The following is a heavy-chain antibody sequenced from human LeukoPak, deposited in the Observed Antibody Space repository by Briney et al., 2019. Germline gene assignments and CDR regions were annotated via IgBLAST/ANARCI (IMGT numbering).Heavy chain of an antibody. J-gene: IGHJ6*03. Sequence: PGGSLRLSCAASGFTFSSYWMSWVRQAPGEGLEWVANIKQDGSEKYYVDSVKGRFTISRDNAKNSLYLQMNSLRAEDTAVYYCARRSFTMVRGVINYYYYYYMDVWGKGTTVTVSS. CDR2: IKQDGSEK. V-gene: IGHV3-7*01. CDR3: ARRSFTMVRGVINYYYYYYMDV. CDR1: GFTFSSYW. D-gene: IGHD3-10*01.